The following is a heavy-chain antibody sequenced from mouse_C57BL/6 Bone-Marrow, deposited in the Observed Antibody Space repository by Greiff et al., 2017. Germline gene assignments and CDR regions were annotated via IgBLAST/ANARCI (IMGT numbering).Heavy chain of an antibody. CDR3: ARGPMEDWFAY. J-gene: IGHJ3*01. Sequence: EVKLQESGAELVKPGASVKLSCTASGFNIKDYYMHWVKQRTEQGLEWIGRIDPEDGETKYAPKFPGKATITADTSSNTAYLQLSSLTSEDPAVYYCARGPMEDWFAYWGQGTLVTVSA. CDR2: IDPEDGET. V-gene: IGHV14-2*01. CDR1: GFNIKDYY. D-gene: IGHD1-1*02.